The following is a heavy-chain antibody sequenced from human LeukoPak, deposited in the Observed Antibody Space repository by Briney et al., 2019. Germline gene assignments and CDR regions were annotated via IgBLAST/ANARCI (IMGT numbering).Heavy chain of an antibody. CDR2: IYPGDPDT. CDR3: ARQKKGIAADGSLHYFDY. D-gene: IGHD6-13*01. Sequence: GESLKISCQGSGYSFTSYWIGWVRQMPGKGLEWMGIIYPGDPDTRYSPSFQGQVTISADKSISTAYLQWSSLKASDTAMYYCARQKKGIAADGSLHYFDYWGQGTLVTVSS. CDR1: GYSFTSYW. V-gene: IGHV5-51*01. J-gene: IGHJ4*02.